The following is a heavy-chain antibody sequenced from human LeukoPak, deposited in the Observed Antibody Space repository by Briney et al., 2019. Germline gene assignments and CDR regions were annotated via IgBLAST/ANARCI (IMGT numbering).Heavy chain of an antibody. Sequence: ASVKASCKASGHTFTSYDINWVQQATGQGLEWMGWMSPNSGNTGYAQTFQGRVTMTRDTSISTAYMELTSLRSEDTAVYYCVRGPPNWGFDYWGQGTLVTVSS. CDR3: VRGPPNWGFDY. J-gene: IGHJ4*02. CDR2: MSPNSGNT. CDR1: GHTFTSYD. D-gene: IGHD7-27*01. V-gene: IGHV1-8*01.